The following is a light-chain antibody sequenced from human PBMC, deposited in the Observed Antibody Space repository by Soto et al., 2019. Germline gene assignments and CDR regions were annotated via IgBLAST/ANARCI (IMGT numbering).Light chain of an antibody. CDR1: QSVSTY. V-gene: IGKV1-39*02. J-gene: IGKJ1*01. CDR3: QKFNTSPWT. Sequence: GDSVTITCRASQSVSTYLNWYQQKPGKAPKLLIYAASRLQSGVPSRFSGSGSGTELTLTISRLQPDDFATYYCQKFNTSPWTXGQGTKVDIK. CDR2: AAS.